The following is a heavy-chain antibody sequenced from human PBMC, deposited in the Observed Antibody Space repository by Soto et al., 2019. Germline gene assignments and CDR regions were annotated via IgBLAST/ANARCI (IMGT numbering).Heavy chain of an antibody. CDR2: IKQDGSEK. D-gene: IGHD2-15*01. CDR3: ARARQLGYCSGGSCYSVPNAFDI. Sequence: GGSLRLSCATSGFTFSDFGMSWVRQAPGKGLEWVANIKQDGSEKYYVDSVKGRFTISRDNAKNSLYLQMNSLRAEDTAVYYCARARQLGYCSGGSCYSVPNAFDIWGQGTMVTVSS. J-gene: IGHJ3*02. CDR1: GFTFSDFG. V-gene: IGHV3-7*01.